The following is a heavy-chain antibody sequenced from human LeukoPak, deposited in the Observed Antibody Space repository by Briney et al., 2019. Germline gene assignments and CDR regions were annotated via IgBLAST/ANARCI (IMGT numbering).Heavy chain of an antibody. J-gene: IGHJ4*02. CDR1: GFTFSSYA. CDR2: ISGSGDYT. D-gene: IGHD5-24*01. V-gene: IGHV3-23*01. Sequence: PGGSLRLSCAASGFTFSSYAMSWVRQAPGKGLEWVSAISGSGDYTYYADSVKGRFTISRDNSKNTLYLQMNSLRAEDTAAYYCAKDYEWLQWARYFDYWGQGTLVTVSS. CDR3: AKDYEWLQWARYFDY.